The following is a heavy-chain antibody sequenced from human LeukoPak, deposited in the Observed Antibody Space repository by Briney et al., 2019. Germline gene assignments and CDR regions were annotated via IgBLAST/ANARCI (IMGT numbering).Heavy chain of an antibody. Sequence: GASVTVSCKASDYDFTSFGITWVRQAPGQGLEWMGWISPYNGDTRYVQKLQGRVTITTDTSTSTAYMELRSLKFDDTAVYYCARAGSGSGWYFDYWGQGTLVTVSS. CDR2: ISPYNGDT. D-gene: IGHD6-19*01. CDR1: DYDFTSFG. CDR3: ARAGSGSGWYFDY. V-gene: IGHV1-18*01. J-gene: IGHJ4*02.